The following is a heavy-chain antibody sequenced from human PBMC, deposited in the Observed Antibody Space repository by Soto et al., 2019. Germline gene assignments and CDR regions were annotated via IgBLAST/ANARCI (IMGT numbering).Heavy chain of an antibody. V-gene: IGHV3-7*01. Sequence: VQLVESGGTLVQSGESLRLSCTVSGFTFDAFWMTWVRQAPGKGLEWVANIKQDGSKQYYVDSVKGRFTISRDNAKSSLYLQMNSLRVEDTAVYYCARGGYDFGAEDYWGQGTLVTVSS. CDR1: GFTFDAFW. CDR2: IKQDGSKQ. CDR3: ARGGYDFGAEDY. J-gene: IGHJ4*02. D-gene: IGHD3-3*01.